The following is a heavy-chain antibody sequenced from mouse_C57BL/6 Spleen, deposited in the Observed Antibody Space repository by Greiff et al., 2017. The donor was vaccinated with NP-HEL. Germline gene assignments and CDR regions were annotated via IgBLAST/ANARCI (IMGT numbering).Heavy chain of an antibody. D-gene: IGHD3-2*02. CDR2: INPNNGGT. Sequence: EVKLVESGPELVKPGASVKIPCKASGYTFTDYNMDWVKQSHGKSLEWIGDINPNNGGTIYNQKFKGKATLTVDKSSSTAYMELRSLTSEDTAVYYCARSLSSGYDYWGQGTTLTVSS. J-gene: IGHJ2*01. V-gene: IGHV1-18*01. CDR1: GYTFTDYN. CDR3: ARSLSSGYDY.